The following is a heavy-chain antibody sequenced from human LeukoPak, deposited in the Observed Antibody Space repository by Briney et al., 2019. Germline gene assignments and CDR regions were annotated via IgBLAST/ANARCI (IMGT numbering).Heavy chain of an antibody. D-gene: IGHD6-19*01. V-gene: IGHV3-33*08. CDR2: IWDDGTNK. Sequence: GGSLRLSCAASGFTFSSYAMSWVRQAPGKGLVGVAVIWDDGTNKYYADSVKDRFTISRDNSKNTLYLQMNSLRAEDTAVYYCARVSYSSGWYPDYWGQGTLVTVSS. CDR1: GFTFSSYA. J-gene: IGHJ4*02. CDR3: ARVSYSSGWYPDY.